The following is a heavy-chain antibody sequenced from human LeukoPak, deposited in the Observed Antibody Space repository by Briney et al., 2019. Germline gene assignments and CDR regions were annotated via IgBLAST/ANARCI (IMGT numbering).Heavy chain of an antibody. D-gene: IGHD1-26*01. CDR1: GYTFTSYV. V-gene: IGHV1-18*01. CDR2: ISAYNGNT. CDR3: AREESIGSYQFLHDY. J-gene: IGHJ4*02. Sequence: SSVKVSCKASGYTFTSYVISWVRQAPGQGLEWMGWISAYNGNTNYAQKLQGRVTMTTDTSTSTAYMELRSLTSDDTAVYYCAREESIGSYQFLHDYWGQGTLVTVTS.